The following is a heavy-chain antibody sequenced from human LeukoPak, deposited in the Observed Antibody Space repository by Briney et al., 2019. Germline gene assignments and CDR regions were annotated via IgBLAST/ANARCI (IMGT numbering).Heavy chain of an antibody. V-gene: IGHV4-39*01. J-gene: IGHJ4*02. CDR2: IYYSGST. CDR1: GGSISSSSYH. CDR3: ARQGYQEMATTTGYFDY. D-gene: IGHD5-24*01. Sequence: SETLSLTCTVSGGSISSSSYHWGCIRQPPGKGLEWIGSIYYSGSTYYNPSLKSRVTISVDTFKNQFSLKLSSVTAADTAVYYCARQGYQEMATTTGYFDYWGQGTLVTVSS.